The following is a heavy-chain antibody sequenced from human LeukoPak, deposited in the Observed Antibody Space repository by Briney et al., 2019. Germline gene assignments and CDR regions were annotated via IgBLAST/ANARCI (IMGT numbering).Heavy chain of an antibody. D-gene: IGHD6-13*01. V-gene: IGHV4-38-2*02. Sequence: SETLSLTCTVSGYSISSGYYWGWIRQPPGKGLEWIGSIYHSGSTYYNPSLKSRVTISVDTSKNQFSLKLSSVTAADTAVYYCASEYSSSWLDYWGQGTLVTVSS. J-gene: IGHJ4*02. CDR3: ASEYSSSWLDY. CDR1: GYSISSGYY. CDR2: IYHSGST.